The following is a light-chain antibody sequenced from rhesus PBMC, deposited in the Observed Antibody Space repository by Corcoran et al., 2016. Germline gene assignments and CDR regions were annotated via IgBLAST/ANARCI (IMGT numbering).Light chain of an antibody. J-gene: IGKJ4*01. CDR1: QGISSY. CDR3: LQHNVYPLT. Sequence: DIQMTQSPSSLSASVGDTVTITCRASQGISSYLNWFQQKPGKSPKLLIYHVSSLESGVPSRFSGSGSGTDFPLTISSLQPEDFAAYYCLQHNVYPLTFGGGTKVEIK. CDR2: HVS. V-gene: IGKV1-28*03.